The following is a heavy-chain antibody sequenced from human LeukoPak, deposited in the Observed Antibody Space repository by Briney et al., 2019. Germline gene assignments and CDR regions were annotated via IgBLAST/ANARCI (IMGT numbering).Heavy chain of an antibody. D-gene: IGHD5-18*01. V-gene: IGHV1-69*05. CDR1: GGTFSSYA. J-gene: IGHJ4*02. CDR2: IIPIFGTA. Sequence: SVKVSCKASGGTFSSYAISWVRQAPGQGLEWMGRIIPIFGTANYAQKFQGRVTITTDESTSTAYMELSSLRSEDTAVYYCALDTAMAHGSFDYWGQGTLVTVSS. CDR3: ALDTAMAHGSFDY.